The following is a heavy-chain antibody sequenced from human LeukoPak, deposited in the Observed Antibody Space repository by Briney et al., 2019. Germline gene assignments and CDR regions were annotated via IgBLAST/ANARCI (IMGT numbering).Heavy chain of an antibody. Sequence: ASVKVSCKASGYTFTGYYMHWVRQAPGQGLEWMGWINPNSGGTNYAQKFQGRVTMTRDTSISTAYMELSRLRSDDTAVYYCARLHSYGLFYFDYWGQGTLVTVSS. D-gene: IGHD5-18*01. CDR1: GYTFTGYY. J-gene: IGHJ4*02. CDR3: ARLHSYGLFYFDY. CDR2: INPNSGGT. V-gene: IGHV1-2*02.